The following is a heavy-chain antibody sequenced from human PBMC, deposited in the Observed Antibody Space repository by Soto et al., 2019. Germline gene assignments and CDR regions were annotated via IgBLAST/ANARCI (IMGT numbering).Heavy chain of an antibody. CDR1: GFTFSSYG. D-gene: IGHD2-8*01. Sequence: GSLRLSCAASGFTFSSYGMHWVRQPPGKGLEWIGEIYHSGSTNYNPSLKSRVTISVDKSKNQFSLKLSSVTAADTAVYYCARRGYCTNGVCYYGMDVWGQGTTVTVSS. J-gene: IGHJ6*02. CDR2: IYHSGST. V-gene: IGHV4-4*02. CDR3: ARRGYCTNGVCYYGMDV.